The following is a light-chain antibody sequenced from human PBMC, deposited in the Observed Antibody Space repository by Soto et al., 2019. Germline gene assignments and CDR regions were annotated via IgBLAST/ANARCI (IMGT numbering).Light chain of an antibody. V-gene: IGKV1-6*01. CDR2: SAS. CDR1: QGIRSD. Sequence: AIQMTQSPSSLSASVGDRVTITCRASQGIRSDLGWYQQKPGKAPNLLISSASRVQSGVPSRFSGSGSGTDFILTISSLRPEDSATYYCLQGYNFPYTFGQGTKLEI. CDR3: LQGYNFPYT. J-gene: IGKJ2*01.